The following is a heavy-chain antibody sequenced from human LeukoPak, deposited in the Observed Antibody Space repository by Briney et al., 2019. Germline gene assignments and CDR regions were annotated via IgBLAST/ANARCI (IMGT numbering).Heavy chain of an antibody. J-gene: IGHJ6*03. CDR3: ARAPYGSATNNYYMDV. CDR1: GYSIGSGYY. V-gene: IGHV4-38-2*02. D-gene: IGHD3-10*01. Sequence: SQTLSLTCTVPGYSIGSGYYWGWIRQPPGKGLEWIGSIYHSGIIYYNPSLKSRVTISLDTSKNQFSLKLSSVTAADTAVYYCARAPYGSATNNYYMDVWGKGTTVTVSS. CDR2: IYHSGII.